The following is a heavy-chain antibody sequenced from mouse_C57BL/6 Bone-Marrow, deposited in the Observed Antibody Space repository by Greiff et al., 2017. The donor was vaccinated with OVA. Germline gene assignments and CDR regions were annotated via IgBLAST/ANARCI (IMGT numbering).Heavy chain of an antibody. J-gene: IGHJ4*01. V-gene: IGHV4-1*01. CDR2: INPDSSTI. D-gene: IGHD2-4*01. CDR1: GIDFSRYW. CDR3: ASYYDGLYYAMDY. Sequence: EVKLMESGGGLVQPGGSLKLSCAASGIDFSRYWMSWVRRAPGKGLEWIGEINPDSSTINYAPSLKDKFIISRDNAKNTLYLQMSKVRSEDTALYYCASYYDGLYYAMDYWGQGTSVTVSS.